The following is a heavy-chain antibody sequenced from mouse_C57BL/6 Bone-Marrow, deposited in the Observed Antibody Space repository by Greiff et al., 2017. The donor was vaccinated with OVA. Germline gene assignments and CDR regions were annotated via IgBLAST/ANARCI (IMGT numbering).Heavy chain of an antibody. Sequence: VQLQQSGPELVKPGASVKISCKASGYTFTDYYMNWVKQSHGKSLEWIGDINPNNGGTSYNQKFKGKATLTVDKSSSTAYMELRSLTSEDSAVYYCARDYYYGSSYRWYFDVWGTGTTVTVSS. CDR2: INPNNGGT. D-gene: IGHD1-1*01. CDR3: ARDYYYGSSYRWYFDV. V-gene: IGHV1-26*01. J-gene: IGHJ1*03. CDR1: GYTFTDYY.